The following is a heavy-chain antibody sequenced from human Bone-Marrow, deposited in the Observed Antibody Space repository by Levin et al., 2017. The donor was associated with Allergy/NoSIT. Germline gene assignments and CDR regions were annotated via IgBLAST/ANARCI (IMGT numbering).Heavy chain of an antibody. V-gene: IGHV4-31*03. CDR1: GGSISSGGYY. CDR3: ARVVDFGRGYRWCDI. CDR2: IYYSGST. D-gene: IGHD3-3*01. J-gene: IGHJ3*02. Sequence: SETLSLTCTVSGGSISSGGYYWSWIRQHPGKGLEWIGYIYYSGSTYYNPSLKSRVTISVDTSKNQFSLKLSSVTAADTAVYYCARVVDFGRGYRWCDIWGQGTMVNVSS.